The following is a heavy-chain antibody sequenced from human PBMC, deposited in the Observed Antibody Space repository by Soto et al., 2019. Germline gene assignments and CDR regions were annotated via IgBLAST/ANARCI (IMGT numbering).Heavy chain of an antibody. CDR1: GGTFTNYA. CDR2: TVPLFDAT. J-gene: IGHJ6*04. CDR3: AGGGRYRSKMWGNTWTKDCSFYYGMDV. D-gene: IGHD3-16*01. V-gene: IGHV1-69*06. Sequence: QVQLVQSGAEVKKAGSSVKVSCKVSGGTFTNYAYSWVRQAPGQGLEWMGGTVPLFDATKIAQKFQGRVMITADNATTKAAMELSSLRSDDTAVYYCAGGGRYRSKMWGNTWTKDCSFYYGMDVWGKGATVNVAS.